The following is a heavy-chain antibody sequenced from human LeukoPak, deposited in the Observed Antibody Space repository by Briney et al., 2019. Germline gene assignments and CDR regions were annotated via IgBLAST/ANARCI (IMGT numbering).Heavy chain of an antibody. CDR3: ARGREYYYGSGSPKPSYYYYYMDV. V-gene: IGHV3-7*01. J-gene: IGHJ6*03. Sequence: GGSLRLSCAASGFTFSSYWMSWVRQAPGKGLEWVANIKQDGSEKYYVDSVKGRFTISRDNAKNSLYLQMNSLRAEDTAVYYCARGREYYYGSGSPKPSYYYYYMDVWGKGTTVTISS. CDR1: GFTFSSYW. D-gene: IGHD3-10*01. CDR2: IKQDGSEK.